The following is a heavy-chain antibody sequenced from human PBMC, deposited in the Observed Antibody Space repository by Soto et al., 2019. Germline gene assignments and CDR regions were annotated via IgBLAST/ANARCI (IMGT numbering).Heavy chain of an antibody. D-gene: IGHD3-3*02. V-gene: IGHV4-34*01. J-gene: IGHJ4*02. Sequence: PSETLSLTCAVYGGSFSGYYWSWIRQPPGKGLEWIGEINHSGSTNYNPSLKSRVTISVDTSKNQFSLKLSSVTAADTAVYYCAGHFRWKDYWGQGTRGTVSS. CDR2: INHSGST. CDR1: GGSFSGYY. CDR3: AGHFRWKDY.